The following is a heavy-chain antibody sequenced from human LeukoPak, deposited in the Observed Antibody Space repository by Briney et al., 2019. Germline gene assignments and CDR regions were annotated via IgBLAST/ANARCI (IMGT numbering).Heavy chain of an antibody. J-gene: IGHJ4*02. V-gene: IGHV1-2*06. Sequence: ASVKVSCKASGYTFTDYYMHWVRQAPGQGLEWMGRINPNSGGTNYAQKFQGRVTMTRDTSISTAYMELSRLRSDDTAVYYSARERGSLQFNYWGPGSLVTVSS. D-gene: IGHD5-24*01. CDR3: ARERGSLQFNY. CDR2: INPNSGGT. CDR1: GYTFTDYY.